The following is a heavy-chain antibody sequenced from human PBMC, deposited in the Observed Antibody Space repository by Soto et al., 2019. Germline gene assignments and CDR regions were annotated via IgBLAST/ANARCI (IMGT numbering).Heavy chain of an antibody. J-gene: IGHJ4*02. CDR2: LSGSGTST. CDR3: AKATTNGGWFNPFDS. Sequence: GGSLRLSCAASGFSFVNYAMNWVRQAPGKGLEWVSGLSGSGTSTYYADSVKGRFTISRDNSRDTLFLQMNSLTADDTAVYYCAKATTNGGWFNPFDSWGQGALVTVS. V-gene: IGHV3-23*01. CDR1: GFSFVNYA. D-gene: IGHD6-19*01.